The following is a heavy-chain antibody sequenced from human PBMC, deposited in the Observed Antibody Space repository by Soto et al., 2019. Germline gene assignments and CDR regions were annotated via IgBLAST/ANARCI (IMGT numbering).Heavy chain of an antibody. D-gene: IGHD2-15*01. CDR2: IYYSGST. V-gene: IGHV4-59*01. CDR3: ARSYRRYCSGGSCYSYYYYYMDV. CDR1: GGSISSYY. Sequence: QVQLQESGPGLVKPSETLSLTCTVSGGSISSYYWSWIRQPPGKGLEWIGYIYYSGSTNYNPSLKRRVTISVDTSKNHFSLKLRSVTAADTAVYYCARSYRRYCSGGSCYSYYYYYMDVWGKGTTVTVSS. J-gene: IGHJ6*03.